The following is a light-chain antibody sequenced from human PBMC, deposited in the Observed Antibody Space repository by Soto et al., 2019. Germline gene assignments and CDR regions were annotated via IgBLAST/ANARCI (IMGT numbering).Light chain of an antibody. Sequence: QSVLTQPASVSGSPGQSITISCTGTSSDVGSYNLVSWYQQHPGKAPKHIIYEVTKRPSGVSNRFSGSKSGNTASLTISGPQAEDEADYYCCSYAGSSTLYVFGTGTKVTVL. CDR1: SSDVGSYNL. CDR2: EVT. J-gene: IGLJ1*01. V-gene: IGLV2-23*02. CDR3: CSYAGSSTLYV.